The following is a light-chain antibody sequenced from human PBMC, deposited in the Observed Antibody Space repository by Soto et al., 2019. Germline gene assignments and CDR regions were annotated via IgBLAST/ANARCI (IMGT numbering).Light chain of an antibody. V-gene: IGKV1-12*01. J-gene: IGKJ1*01. CDR1: QGVNRW. CDR2: AAS. Sequence: DIQMTQSPSSVAASVGDRVTLTCRASQGVNRWLAWYQQKPGKAPKALIYAASSLQSGVPSRFSGSRSGPDFTLTISSLQPEDFATYYCQQSYSSPPTFGQGTKVDIK. CDR3: QQSYSSPPT.